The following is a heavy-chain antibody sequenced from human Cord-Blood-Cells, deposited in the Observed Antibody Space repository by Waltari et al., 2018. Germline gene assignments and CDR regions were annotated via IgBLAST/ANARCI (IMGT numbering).Heavy chain of an antibody. CDR2: INHSGST. V-gene: IGHV4-34*01. Sequence: QVQLQQWGAGLLKPSETLSLTCAVYGGSFSGYYWSWIRQPPGKGLVWIGEINHSGSTNYNPSLKSRVTISVDTSKNQFSLKLSSVTAADTAVYYCARGWGIGSSWYWGAEYFQHWGQGTLVTVSS. CDR3: ARGWGIGSSWYWGAEYFQH. J-gene: IGHJ1*01. CDR1: GGSFSGYY. D-gene: IGHD6-13*01.